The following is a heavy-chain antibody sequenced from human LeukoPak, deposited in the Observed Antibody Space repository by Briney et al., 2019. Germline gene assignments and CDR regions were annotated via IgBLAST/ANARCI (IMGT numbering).Heavy chain of an antibody. CDR1: GFTFGDHA. V-gene: IGHV3-49*04. Sequence: GGSLRLSCSASGFTFGDHAMSWVRQAPGKGLEWVGFIRSKGYGGTTEYAASVEGRFSLSRDDSRSFVYLQMSSLKTEDTAVYYCTRVRSGNDFDYWGQGTLVTVSS. D-gene: IGHD3-10*01. CDR2: IRSKGYGGTT. J-gene: IGHJ4*02. CDR3: TRVRSGNDFDY.